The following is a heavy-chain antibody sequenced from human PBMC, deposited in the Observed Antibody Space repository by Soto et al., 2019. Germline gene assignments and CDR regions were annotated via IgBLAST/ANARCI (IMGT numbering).Heavy chain of an antibody. CDR3: ARDLTAAAEDYYYYYGMDV. Sequence: ASVKVSCKASGYTFTSYYMHWVRQAPGQGLEWMGIINPSGGSTSYAQKFQGRVTMTRDTSTSTVYMELSSLRSEDTAVYYCARDLTAAAEDYYYYYGMDVWGQGTTVTVSS. J-gene: IGHJ6*02. V-gene: IGHV1-46*01. CDR2: INPSGGST. D-gene: IGHD6-13*01. CDR1: GYTFTSYY.